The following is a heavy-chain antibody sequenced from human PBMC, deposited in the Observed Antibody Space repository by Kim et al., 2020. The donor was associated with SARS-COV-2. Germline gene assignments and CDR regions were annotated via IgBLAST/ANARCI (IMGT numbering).Heavy chain of an antibody. V-gene: IGHV4-59*01. CDR3: TRSEGRGSWHHFDY. D-gene: IGHD6-13*01. Sequence: SETLSRTCTVSSDSISSYYWSWIRQLPGKGLEWLGYIYYSGSSDYNPSLKSRVTISWDTSKNQVSLDVTSVSAADTAVFYCTRSEGRGSWHHFDYCGQG. J-gene: IGHJ4*02. CDR2: IYYSGSS. CDR1: SDSISSYY.